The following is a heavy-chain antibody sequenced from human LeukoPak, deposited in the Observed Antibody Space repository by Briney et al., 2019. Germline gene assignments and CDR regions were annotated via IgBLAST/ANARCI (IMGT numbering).Heavy chain of an antibody. CDR1: GFTFSSYS. J-gene: IGHJ4*02. CDR2: ISSSSSYI. D-gene: IGHD1-26*01. V-gene: IGHV3-21*01. CDR3: ARDSDSGSYQGYFDY. Sequence: GGSLRLSCAASGFTFSSYSMNWVRQAPGKGLEWVSSISSSSSYIYYADSVKGRFTISRDNAKNSLYLQMNSLRAEDTAVYYCARDSDSGSYQGYFDYWGQGTLVTVSS.